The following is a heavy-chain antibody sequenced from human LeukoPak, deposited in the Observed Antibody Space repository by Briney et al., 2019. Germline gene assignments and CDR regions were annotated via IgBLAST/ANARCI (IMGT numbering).Heavy chain of an antibody. D-gene: IGHD3-22*01. Sequence: KSGGSLRLSCAASGFTFSSYSMNWVRQAPGERLEWVSSISSSSSYIYYADSVKGRFTISRDNAKNSLYLQMNSLRAEDTAVYYCAREDYDSSSGAWGQGTLVTVSS. CDR1: GFTFSSYS. CDR2: ISSSSSYI. J-gene: IGHJ5*02. CDR3: AREDYDSSSGA. V-gene: IGHV3-21*01.